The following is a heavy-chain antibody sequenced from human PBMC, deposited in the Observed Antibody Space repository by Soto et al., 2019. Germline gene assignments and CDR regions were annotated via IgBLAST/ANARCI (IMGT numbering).Heavy chain of an antibody. CDR1: GGSFSGYC. J-gene: IGHJ2*01. V-gene: IGHV4-34*01. Sequence: SEPLSLTCAVYGGSFSGYCWSWIRQPPGKGLEWIGEINHSGSTNYNPSLKSRVTISVDTSKNQFSLKLSSVTAAETAVYYCARGNTKRPSGAYWYFDLWGRGPMVTVSS. D-gene: IGHD1-1*01. CDR3: ARGNTKRPSGAYWYFDL. CDR2: INHSGST.